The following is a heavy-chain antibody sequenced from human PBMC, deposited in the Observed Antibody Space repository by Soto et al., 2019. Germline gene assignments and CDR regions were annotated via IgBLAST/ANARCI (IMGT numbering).Heavy chain of an antibody. CDR2: IYHSGST. J-gene: IGHJ5*02. CDR3: ARLVPGATSWFDP. Sequence: SETLSLTCAVSGGSISDSDWWTWVRQSPGKGLEWIGEIYHSGSTKYNPSLKSRVTISVDKSKNQFSLKLSSVTAADTAVYFCARLVPGATSWFDPWGQGTLVTVSS. CDR1: GGSISDSDW. V-gene: IGHV4-4*02. D-gene: IGHD2-2*01.